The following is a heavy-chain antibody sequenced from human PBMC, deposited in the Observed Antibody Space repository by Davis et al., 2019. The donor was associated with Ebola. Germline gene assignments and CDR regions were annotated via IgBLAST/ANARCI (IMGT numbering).Heavy chain of an antibody. J-gene: IGHJ5*02. CDR3: ARSYCSSTSCYFDP. CDR2: IYSGGST. Sequence: GESLKISCAASGFTVSSNYMSWVRQAPGKGLEWVSVIYSGGSTYYADSVKGRFTISRDNSKNTLYLQMNSLRAEDTAVYYCARSYCSSTSCYFDPWGQGTLVTVSS. V-gene: IGHV3-66*02. D-gene: IGHD2-2*01. CDR1: GFTVSSNY.